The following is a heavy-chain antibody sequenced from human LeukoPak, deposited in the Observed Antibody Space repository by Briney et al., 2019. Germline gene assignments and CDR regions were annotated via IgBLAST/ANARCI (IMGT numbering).Heavy chain of an antibody. J-gene: IGHJ5*02. CDR2: INPNSGGT. Sequence: ASVKVSCKASGYTFTGYYMHWVRQAPGQGLEWMGWINPNSGGTNYAQKFQGRVTMTRDTSISTAYMELSRLRSDDAAVYYCAREGGGGLGYCSGGSCYEGNNWFDPWGQGTLVTVSS. CDR3: AREGGGGLGYCSGGSCYEGNNWFDP. V-gene: IGHV1-2*02. D-gene: IGHD2-15*01. CDR1: GYTFTGYY.